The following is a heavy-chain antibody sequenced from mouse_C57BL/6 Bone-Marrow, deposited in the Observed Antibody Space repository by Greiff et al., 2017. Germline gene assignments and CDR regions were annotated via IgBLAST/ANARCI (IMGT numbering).Heavy chain of an antibody. CDR2: IDPNSGGN. V-gene: IGHV1-72*01. D-gene: IGHD1-1*01. J-gene: IGHJ1*03. CDR1: GYTFTSYW. Sequence: QVQLQQPGAELVKPGASVKLSCKASGYTFTSYWIHWVKQRPGRGLEWIGRIDPNSGGNKYNEKFKRKATLTVDKPSSTAYMQLSSLTSEDSAVYYCAKRGGYYYGSYWYFDVWGTGTTVTVSS. CDR3: AKRGGYYYGSYWYFDV.